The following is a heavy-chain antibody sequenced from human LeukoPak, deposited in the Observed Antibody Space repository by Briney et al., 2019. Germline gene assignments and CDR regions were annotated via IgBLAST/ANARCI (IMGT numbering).Heavy chain of an antibody. CDR3: AKEPWDCSGGYCFLYYFDY. J-gene: IGHJ4*02. V-gene: IGHV3-23*01. CDR2: IRGGGGST. Sequence: GGSLRLSCAASGFTFTSYATSWARQAPGEGREWGSSIRGGGGSTDYAASVKGRFTISRDNSKNTLYLQMNSLRAEDTAVYYCAKEPWDCSGGYCFLYYFDYWGQGTLVTVSS. CDR1: GFTFTSYA. D-gene: IGHD2-15*01.